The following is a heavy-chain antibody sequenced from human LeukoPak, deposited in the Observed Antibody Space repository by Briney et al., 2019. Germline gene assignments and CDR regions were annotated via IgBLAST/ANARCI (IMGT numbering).Heavy chain of an antibody. J-gene: IGHJ5*02. Sequence: GGSLRLSCAASGFTFSSYSMNWVRQAPGKGLEWVSSISSSSSYIYYADSVKGRFTISRDNAKNSLYLQMNSLRAEDTAVYYCARDSGAEPVLLWFGESKNWFDPWGQGTLVTVSS. D-gene: IGHD3-10*01. CDR1: GFTFSSYS. CDR3: ARDSGAEPVLLWFGESKNWFDP. V-gene: IGHV3-21*01. CDR2: ISSSSSYI.